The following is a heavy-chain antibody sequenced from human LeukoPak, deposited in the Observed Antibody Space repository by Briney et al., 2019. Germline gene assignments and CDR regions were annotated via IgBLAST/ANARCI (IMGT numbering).Heavy chain of an antibody. Sequence: GGSLRLSCAASGFTFSSYAMSWVRQAPGKGLEWVSAISGSGGSTYYADSVKGRFTISRDNSKNTLYLQMNSLRAEDTAVYYCAKSGFGVVVVAATEGRFADYWGQGTLVTV. CDR1: GFTFSSYA. CDR3: AKSGFGVVVVAATEGRFADY. CDR2: ISGSGGST. J-gene: IGHJ4*02. D-gene: IGHD2-15*01. V-gene: IGHV3-23*01.